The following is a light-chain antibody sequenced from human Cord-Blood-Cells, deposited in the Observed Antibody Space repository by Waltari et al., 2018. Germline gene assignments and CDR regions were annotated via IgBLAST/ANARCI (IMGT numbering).Light chain of an antibody. CDR2: KAS. J-gene: IGKJ1*01. CDR1: QSISSW. V-gene: IGKV1-5*03. Sequence: IQMIQSTSTLSASVGDRVTITCRDSQSISSWLAWYQQKPGKAPKLLIYKASSLESGVPSRFSGSGSGTEFTLTISSLQPDDFATYYCQQYNSYSWTFGQGTKVEIK. CDR3: QQYNSYSWT.